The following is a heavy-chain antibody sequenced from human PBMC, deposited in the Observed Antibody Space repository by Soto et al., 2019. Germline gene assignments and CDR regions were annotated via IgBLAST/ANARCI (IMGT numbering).Heavy chain of an antibody. CDR2: VDGSGGGT. CDR3: AKDALTNCSSGSCYSSWYSDF. V-gene: IGHV3-23*01. CDR1: GFTFSSYV. J-gene: IGHJ2*01. Sequence: VRLSCSASGFTFSSYVMSWVRQAPGKGLEWVAGVDGSGGGTYYANSVKGRFTIPRDNSKNTLYLQMSSLRAEDTAVYYCAKDALTNCSSGSCYSSWYSDFCGRGILVTVSS. D-gene: IGHD2-15*01.